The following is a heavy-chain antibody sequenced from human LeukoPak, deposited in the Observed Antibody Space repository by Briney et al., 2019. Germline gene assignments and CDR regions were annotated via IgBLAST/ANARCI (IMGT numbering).Heavy chain of an antibody. J-gene: IGHJ4*02. Sequence: PSETLSLTCTVSGCSISSYYWSWIRQPPGKGLEWIGYIYYSGSTNYNPSLKSRVTISVDTSKNQFSLKLSSVTAADTAVYYCAREGLKYNFDYWGQGTLVTVSS. CDR2: IYYSGST. CDR1: GCSISSYY. V-gene: IGHV4-59*01. D-gene: IGHD2/OR15-2a*01. CDR3: AREGLKYNFDY.